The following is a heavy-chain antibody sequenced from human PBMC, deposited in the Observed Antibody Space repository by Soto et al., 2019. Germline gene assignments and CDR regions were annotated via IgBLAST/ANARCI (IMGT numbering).Heavy chain of an antibody. V-gene: IGHV3-15*07. CDR1: GFTFSNAW. CDR2: IKSKTDGGTT. J-gene: IGHJ4*02. D-gene: IGHD3-22*01. CDR3: TTAADDSSGYYNPRRYC. Sequence: GGSLRLSCAASGFTFSNAWMNWVRQAPGKGLEWVGRIKSKTDGGTTDYAAPVKGRFTISRDDSKNTLYLQMNSLKTEDTAVYYCTTAADDSSGYYNPRRYCWGQGTQVTVSS.